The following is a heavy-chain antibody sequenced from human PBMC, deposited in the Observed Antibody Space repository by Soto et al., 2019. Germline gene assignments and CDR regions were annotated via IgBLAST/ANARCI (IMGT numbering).Heavy chain of an antibody. Sequence: DVQLLESGGALVQPGGSLRLSCAASGFTFSSYAMTWVRQAPGKGLEWVSTVSGSGGNTYYADSVKGRFTISRDNSENTLYLQMISLRVEDMAIYYCAKGPHSSGWHYFDYWGQGTLVTVSS. CDR2: VSGSGGNT. CDR1: GFTFSSYA. V-gene: IGHV3-23*01. J-gene: IGHJ4*02. D-gene: IGHD6-19*01. CDR3: AKGPHSSGWHYFDY.